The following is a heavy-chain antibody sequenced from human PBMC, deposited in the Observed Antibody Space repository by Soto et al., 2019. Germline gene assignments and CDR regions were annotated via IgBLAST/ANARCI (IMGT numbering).Heavy chain of an antibody. CDR2: IYYSGST. V-gene: IGHV4-31*03. CDR1: GGSISSGGYY. J-gene: IGHJ5*02. CDR3: ARELRVLYCGGDCYWFDP. Sequence: NPSETLSLTCTVSGGSISSGGYYWSWIRQHPGKGLEWIGYIYYSGSTYYNPSLKSRVTISVDTSKNQFSLKLSSVTAADTAVYYCARELRVLYCGGDCYWFDPWGQGTLVTVSS. D-gene: IGHD2-21*02.